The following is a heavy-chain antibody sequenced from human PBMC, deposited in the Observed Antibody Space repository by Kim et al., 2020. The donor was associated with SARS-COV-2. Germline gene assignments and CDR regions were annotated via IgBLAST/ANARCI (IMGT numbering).Heavy chain of an antibody. J-gene: IGHJ6*02. CDR3: ARRHHLRQHRGAMDV. Sequence: PSLKGRVPISVDTSKTQFSPKLSSVTAADTAVYYCARRHHLRQHRGAMDVWGQGTTVTVSS. D-gene: IGHD1-1*01. V-gene: IGHV4-39*01.